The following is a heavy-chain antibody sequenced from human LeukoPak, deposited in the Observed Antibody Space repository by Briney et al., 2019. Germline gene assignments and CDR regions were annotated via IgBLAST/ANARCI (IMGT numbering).Heavy chain of an antibody. Sequence: GGSLRLSCAASGFTFSNYAMNWVRQAPGKGLEWVSAIRGSGGSTDYTDSVKGQFTISRDNSNNTLYLQMNSLRAEDTAVYYCAKGSGYGSGWYYFDYWGRGTLVTVPS. CDR3: AKGSGYGSGWYYFDY. CDR2: IRGSGGST. J-gene: IGHJ4*02. CDR1: GFTFSNYA. V-gene: IGHV3-23*01. D-gene: IGHD6-19*01.